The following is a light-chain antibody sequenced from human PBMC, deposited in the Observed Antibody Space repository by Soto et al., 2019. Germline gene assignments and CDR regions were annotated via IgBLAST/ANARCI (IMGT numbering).Light chain of an antibody. Sequence: EIVLTQSPGTLSLSPGERATLSCRASQSFTSRSLAWYQQKPGLAPRLLISGASNRAAGIPDRFSGSGSGTDFTLTISRLEPEDFPVYYCQQYDSSPRTFGQGTKVEIK. CDR1: QSFTSRS. CDR3: QQYDSSPRT. J-gene: IGKJ1*01. V-gene: IGKV3-20*01. CDR2: GAS.